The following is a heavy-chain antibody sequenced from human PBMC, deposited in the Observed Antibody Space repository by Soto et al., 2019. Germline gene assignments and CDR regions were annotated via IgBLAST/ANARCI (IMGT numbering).Heavy chain of an antibody. D-gene: IGHD6-13*01. CDR1: GGSISSGDYY. J-gene: IGHJ6*02. CDR3: ARVGSSWSGWGYYYYGMDV. CDR2: IYYSGST. Sequence: KSSETLSLTCTVSGGSISSGDYYWSWIRQPPGKGLEWIGYIYYSGSTYYNPSLKSRVTISVDTSKNQFSLKLSSVTAADTAVYYCARVGSSWSGWGYYYYGMDVWGQGTTVTVSS. V-gene: IGHV4-30-4*01.